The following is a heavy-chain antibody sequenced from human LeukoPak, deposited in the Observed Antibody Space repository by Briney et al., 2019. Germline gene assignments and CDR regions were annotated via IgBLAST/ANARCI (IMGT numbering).Heavy chain of an antibody. Sequence: GGSLRLSCAASGFTFSSYWMSWVRQAPGKGLEWVANIKQDGSEKHYVDSVKGRFTISRDNSKNSLYLQMNSLRADDTAVYYCTRGIGSGIPLGIWGQGTLVTVSS. CDR1: GFTFSSYW. CDR3: TRGIGSGIPLGI. V-gene: IGHV3-7*01. D-gene: IGHD3-10*01. CDR2: IKQDGSEK. J-gene: IGHJ4*02.